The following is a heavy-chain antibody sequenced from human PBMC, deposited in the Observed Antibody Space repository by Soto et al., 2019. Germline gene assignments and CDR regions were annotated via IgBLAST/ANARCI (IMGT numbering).Heavy chain of an antibody. CDR1: GFTFSSYA. CDR2: ISGSGGST. D-gene: IGHD3-22*01. J-gene: IGHJ4*02. V-gene: IGHV3-23*01. Sequence: GGSLRLSCAASGFTFSSYAMSWVRQAPGKGLEWVSAISGSGGSTYYADSVKGRFTISRDNSKNTLYLQMNSLRAEDTAVYYCAKDRVYYDSSGPGGYWGQGTLVTVSS. CDR3: AKDRVYYDSSGPGGY.